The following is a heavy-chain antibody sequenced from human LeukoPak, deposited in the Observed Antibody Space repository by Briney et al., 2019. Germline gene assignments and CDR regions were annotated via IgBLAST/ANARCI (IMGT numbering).Heavy chain of an antibody. D-gene: IGHD1-26*01. Sequence: PGGSLRLSCAASGFTFSSYAMSWVRQAPGKGLEWVSAISDSGGNTYYADSVKGRFTISRDNSKNTLYLQMNSLRAEDTAVYYCAKFGQYSGSWQFDYWGQGTLVTVSS. CDR3: AKFGQYSGSWQFDY. J-gene: IGHJ4*02. CDR1: GFTFSSYA. CDR2: ISDSGGNT. V-gene: IGHV3-23*01.